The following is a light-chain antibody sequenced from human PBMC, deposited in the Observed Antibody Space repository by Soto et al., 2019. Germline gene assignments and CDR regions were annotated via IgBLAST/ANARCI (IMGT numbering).Light chain of an antibody. CDR1: QSVSIY. CDR3: QHRSNWPWT. CDR2: DAS. V-gene: IGKV3-11*01. J-gene: IGKJ1*01. Sequence: EIVLTQSPATLSLSPGERATLSCRASQSVSIYLAWYRQKPGQAPRLLIYDASNRATGIPGRFSGSGSGTDFTLTIRSLEPEDSAVYYCQHRSNWPWTFGQGTKVEIK.